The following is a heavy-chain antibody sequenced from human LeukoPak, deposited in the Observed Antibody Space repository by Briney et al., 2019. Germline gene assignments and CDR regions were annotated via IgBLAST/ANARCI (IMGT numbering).Heavy chain of an antibody. J-gene: IGHJ6*02. D-gene: IGHD2-2*01. CDR1: GFTFSSYG. V-gene: IGHV3-30*03. CDR2: ISYDGSNK. Sequence: PGGSLRLSCAASGFTFSSYGMHWVRQAPGKGLEWVAVISYDGSNKYYADSVKGRFTISRDNSKNTLYLQMNSLRAEDTAVYYCSSTSYYYYYGMDVWGQGTTVTVSS. CDR3: SSTSYYYYYGMDV.